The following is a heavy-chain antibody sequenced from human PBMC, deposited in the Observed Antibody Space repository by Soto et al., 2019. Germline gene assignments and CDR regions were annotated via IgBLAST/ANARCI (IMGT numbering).Heavy chain of an antibody. CDR2: ISGSGGST. CDR3: AKDLYYDFWSGYYNGIDY. D-gene: IGHD3-3*01. Sequence: EVQLLESGGGLGQPGGSLRLSCAASGFTFSSYAMSWVRQAPGKGLEWVSAISGSGGSTYYADSVKGRFTISRDNSKNTLYRQMNSLRAEDTAVYYCAKDLYYDFWSGYYNGIDYWGQGALVTVSS. J-gene: IGHJ4*02. V-gene: IGHV3-23*01. CDR1: GFTFSSYA.